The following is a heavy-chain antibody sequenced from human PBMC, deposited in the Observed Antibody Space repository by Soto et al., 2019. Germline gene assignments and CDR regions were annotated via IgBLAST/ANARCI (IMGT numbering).Heavy chain of an antibody. CDR3: ARAVDGIVLVPAAMPDWFDP. V-gene: IGHV1-46*01. Sequence: ASVKVSCKASAYTFTSYYMHWVRQAPGQGLEWMGIINPSGGSTSYAQKFQGRVTMTRDTSTSTVYMELSSLRSEDTAVYYCARAVDGIVLVPAAMPDWFDPRGQGTLLTVSS. D-gene: IGHD2-2*01. CDR1: AYTFTSYY. J-gene: IGHJ5*02. CDR2: INPSGGST.